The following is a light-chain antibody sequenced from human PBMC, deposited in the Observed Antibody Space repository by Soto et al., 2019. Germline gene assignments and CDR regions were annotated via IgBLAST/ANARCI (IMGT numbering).Light chain of an antibody. J-gene: IGLJ2*01. V-gene: IGLV2-14*01. CDR1: SSDVGGYNY. Sequence: QSVLTQPASVSGSPGQSITISCTGTSSDVGGYNYVSWYQQHPGKAPKLMIYDVSNRPSGVSNRFSGSKSGNTASLTISGLQAEDEADHDSSSYTIGSPLVVFGAGAKVTDL. CDR2: DVS. CDR3: SSYTIGSPLVV.